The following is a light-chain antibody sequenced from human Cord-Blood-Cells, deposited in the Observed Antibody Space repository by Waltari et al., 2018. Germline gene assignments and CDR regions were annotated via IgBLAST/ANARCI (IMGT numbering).Light chain of an antibody. V-gene: IGLV2-23*01. CDR1: SSGVGSYNL. CDR3: CSYAGSSTFVV. J-gene: IGLJ2*01. CDR2: EGS. Sequence: QSALTQPASVSGSPGQSITISCTGTSSGVGSYNLVSWYQQNPGKAPKLMIYEGSKRPSGVSIRFSGSKSGNTASLTISGRQAEDEADYYCCSYAGSSTFVVFGGGTKLTVL.